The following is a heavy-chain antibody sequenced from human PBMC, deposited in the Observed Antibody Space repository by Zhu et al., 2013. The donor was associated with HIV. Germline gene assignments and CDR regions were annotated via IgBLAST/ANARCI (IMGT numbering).Heavy chain of an antibody. CDR2: INSNSGGT. Sequence: AELVQSGAEVVRPGASVTVSCKSSGYAFVGYYMHWVRQAPGQGFEWMGWINSNSGGTNYAQRFQGRVTMTRDTSISTAYMELSRLRSDDTAVYYCARVRGEGDGAYYYHYMDVWGKGTTVTVSS. D-gene: IGHD3-10*01. CDR3: ARVRGEGDGAYYYHYMDV. V-gene: IGHV1-2*02. CDR1: GYAFVGYY. J-gene: IGHJ6*03.